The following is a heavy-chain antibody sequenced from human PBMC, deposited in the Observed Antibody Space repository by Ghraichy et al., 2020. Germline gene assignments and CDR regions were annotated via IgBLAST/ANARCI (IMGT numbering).Heavy chain of an antibody. V-gene: IGHV1-2*02. Sequence: ASVKVSCKASGYTFTGYYMHWVRQAPGQGLEWMGWINPNSGGTNYAQKFQGRVTMTRDTSISTAYMELSRLRSDDTAVYYCARDLLPFGVVITHYYYGMDVWGQGTTVTVSS. CDR3: ARDLLPFGVVITHYYYGMDV. D-gene: IGHD3-3*01. CDR2: INPNSGGT. J-gene: IGHJ6*02. CDR1: GYTFTGYY.